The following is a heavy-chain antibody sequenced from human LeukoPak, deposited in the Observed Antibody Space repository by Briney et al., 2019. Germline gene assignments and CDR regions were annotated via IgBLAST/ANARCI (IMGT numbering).Heavy chain of an antibody. D-gene: IGHD3-9*01. CDR3: PKDAVRGSGIESYDTCVMDV. J-gene: IGHJ6*02. Sequence: GGSLRLSCAASGFTFSSYAMSWVRQAPGKGLEWVSAISGSGGSTYYADSVKGRFTISSDNPKNTLYLQMNSLRAEDTAVYYCPKDAVRGSGIESYDTCVMDVWGQGTTVTVSS. CDR2: ISGSGGST. V-gene: IGHV3-23*01. CDR1: GFTFSSYA.